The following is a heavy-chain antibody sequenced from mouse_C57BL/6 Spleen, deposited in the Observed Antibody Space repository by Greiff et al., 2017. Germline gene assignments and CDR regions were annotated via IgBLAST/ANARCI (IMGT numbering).Heavy chain of an antibody. Sequence: QVQLQQAGAELVRPGSSVKLSCKASGYTFTSYWMHWVKQRPIQGLEWIGNIDPSDSETHYNQKFKDKATLTVDKSSSTAYMQLSSLTSEDSAVYYCARDAVVATGAMDYGGQGTSVTVSS. CDR3: ARDAVVATGAMDY. CDR1: GYTFTSYW. D-gene: IGHD1-1*01. CDR2: IDPSDSET. V-gene: IGHV1-52*01. J-gene: IGHJ4*01.